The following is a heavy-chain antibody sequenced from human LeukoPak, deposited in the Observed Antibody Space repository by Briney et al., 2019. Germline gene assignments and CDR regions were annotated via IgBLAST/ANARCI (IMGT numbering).Heavy chain of an antibody. CDR1: EFTFSLCA. D-gene: IGHD1-14*01. CDR2: INDVSADI. J-gene: IGHJ4*02. V-gene: IGHV3-21*05. Sequence: PGGSLRLSCAASEFTFSLCAMNWVRQAPGKGLEWISYINDVSADIHYADSVKGRFTISRDNAKNTLYLQMSSLRAEDTAVYYCARDTYQPGRIDSWGQGTLVIVSS. CDR3: ARDTYQPGRIDS.